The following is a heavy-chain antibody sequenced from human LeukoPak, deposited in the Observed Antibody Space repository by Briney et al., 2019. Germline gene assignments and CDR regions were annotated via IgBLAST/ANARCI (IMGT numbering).Heavy chain of an antibody. CDR2: ISYDGSEK. D-gene: IGHD3-10*01. Sequence: PGGSLRLSCAASGFTLSSYAIHWVRQAPGKGLEWVAVISYDGSEKYYAESVKGRFTISRDNSKNTLYLQMNSLRAEDTAVYYCARGQITMVRGVISIYYYYYMDVWGKGTTVTISS. J-gene: IGHJ6*03. CDR3: ARGQITMVRGVISIYYYYYMDV. CDR1: GFTLSSYA. V-gene: IGHV3-30*14.